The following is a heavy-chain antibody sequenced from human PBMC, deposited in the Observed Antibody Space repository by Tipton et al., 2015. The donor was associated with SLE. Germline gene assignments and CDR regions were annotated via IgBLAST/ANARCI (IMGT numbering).Heavy chain of an antibody. Sequence: SLRLSCAASGFTFSSYSMNWVRQAPGKGLEWVSSISSSSSYIYYADSVKGRFTISRDNAKNSLYLQMNSLRAEDTAVYYCASRPTYYYDSSGPYAFDIWGQGTMVTVSS. CDR2: ISSSSSYI. D-gene: IGHD3-22*01. CDR1: GFTFSSYS. V-gene: IGHV3-21*01. CDR3: ASRPTYYYDSSGPYAFDI. J-gene: IGHJ3*02.